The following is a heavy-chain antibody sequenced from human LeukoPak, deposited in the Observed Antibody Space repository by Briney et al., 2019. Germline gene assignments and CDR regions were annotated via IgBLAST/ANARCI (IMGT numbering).Heavy chain of an antibody. CDR3: ARRGSSWFLDY. CDR2: IYPGDSHT. D-gene: IGHD6-13*01. CDR1: GYSFTSYW. J-gene: IGHJ4*02. V-gene: IGHV5-51*01. Sequence: GESLKISCQGSGYSFTSYWIGWVRQMPGKGLEWMGIIYPGDSHTRYSPPLQGQVTISADKSISTAYLQWSSLKASDTAMYYCARRGSSWFLDYWGQGTLVTVSS.